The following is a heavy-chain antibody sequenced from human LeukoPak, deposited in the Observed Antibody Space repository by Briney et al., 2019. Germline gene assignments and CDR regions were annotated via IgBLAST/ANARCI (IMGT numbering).Heavy chain of an antibody. Sequence: ASVKVSCKASGYTFTDYYIDWVRQAPGQGLEWMGWINPNSGGTNYAQKFQGRVTMTRDTSISTAYMELSRLRSDDTAVYYCARSSSSALRGDYWGQGTLVTVSS. V-gene: IGHV1-2*02. CDR3: ARSSSSALRGDY. D-gene: IGHD6-6*01. J-gene: IGHJ4*02. CDR1: GYTFTDYY. CDR2: INPNSGGT.